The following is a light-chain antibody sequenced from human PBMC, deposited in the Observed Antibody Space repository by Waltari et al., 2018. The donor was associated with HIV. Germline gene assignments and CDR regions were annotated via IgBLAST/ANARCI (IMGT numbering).Light chain of an antibody. CDR3: QQSYGNPDT. CDR1: QDISNY. J-gene: IGKJ2*01. V-gene: IGKV1-33*01. CDR2: DAS. Sequence: DIQMTQSPSSLSASVGDRVTITCQASQDISNYLNWYQQKPGKAPKLLIYDASNLETGVPSRFSGSGSGTDFTFTISSLQPEDFATYYCQQSYGNPDTFGQGTKLDIK.